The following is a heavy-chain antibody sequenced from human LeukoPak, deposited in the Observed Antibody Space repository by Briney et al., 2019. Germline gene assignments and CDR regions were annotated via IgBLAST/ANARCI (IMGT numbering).Heavy chain of an antibody. CDR2: ISGSGGST. J-gene: IGHJ4*02. CDR1: GFTFSSYA. CDR3: AKDQATVVTQGDY. V-gene: IGHV3-23*01. D-gene: IGHD4-23*01. Sequence: RGESLKISCAASGFTFSSYAMSWVRQAPGKGLEWVSAISGSGGSTYYADSVKGRFTISRDNSKNTLYLQMNSLRAEDTAVYYCAKDQATVVTQGDYWGQGTLVTVSS.